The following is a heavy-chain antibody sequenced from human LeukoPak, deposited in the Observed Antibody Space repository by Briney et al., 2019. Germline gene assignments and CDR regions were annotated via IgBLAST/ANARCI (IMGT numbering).Heavy chain of an antibody. CDR2: ISGSSKTI. V-gene: IGHV3-48*02. CDR3: ARDSGNYIDY. CDR1: GFTFSHFS. Sequence: PGGSLRFSCTASGFTFSHFSMNWVRLAPGKGLQWVSFISGSSKTIYYGDSVKGRFTISRDNAKNSLYLQMNGLRDEDAALYFCARDSGNYIDYWGQGTQVVVSS. D-gene: IGHD2/OR15-2a*01. J-gene: IGHJ4*01.